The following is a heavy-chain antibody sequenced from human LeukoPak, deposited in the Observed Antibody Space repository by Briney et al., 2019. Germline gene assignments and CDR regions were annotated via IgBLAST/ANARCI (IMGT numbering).Heavy chain of an antibody. D-gene: IGHD3-10*01. CDR2: ITHSGST. CDR1: GFSFNTYY. V-gene: IGHV4-34*01. CDR3: ARVTRFNEFGELWFDY. Sequence: SETLSLTCAAYGFSFNTYYWSWIRQPPGKGLEWIGEITHSGSTNYNPSLKSRVTISSDTSKNQFSLKLTSVTAADTAVYYCARVTRFNEFGELWFDYWGQGTLLTVSS. J-gene: IGHJ4*02.